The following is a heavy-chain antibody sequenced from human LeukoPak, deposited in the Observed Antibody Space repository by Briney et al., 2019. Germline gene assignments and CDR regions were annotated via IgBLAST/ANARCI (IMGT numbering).Heavy chain of an antibody. CDR2: INSDGSTT. D-gene: IGHD1-26*01. Sequence: GGSLRLSCAASGFTYSSYWMHWVRQAPGKGLVWVSRINSDGSTTNYADSVKGRFTISRDNAKNTLYLQMNSLRAGDTAVYYCAKAMGATLFDYWGQGTLVTVSS. V-gene: IGHV3-74*01. J-gene: IGHJ4*02. CDR3: AKAMGATLFDY. CDR1: GFTYSSYW.